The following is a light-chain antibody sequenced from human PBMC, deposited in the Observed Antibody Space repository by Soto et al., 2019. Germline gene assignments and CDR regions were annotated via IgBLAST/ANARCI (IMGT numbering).Light chain of an antibody. Sequence: DIPMTQSPSSLSASVGDRVTITCQASQDISNYLNWYQQKPGKAPKLLIYDASNLETGVPSRFSGSGSVTYFTFTISSLQPEDIATYYCQQYDNLPRTFGGGTKVEIK. V-gene: IGKV1-33*01. J-gene: IGKJ4*01. CDR2: DAS. CDR3: QQYDNLPRT. CDR1: QDISNY.